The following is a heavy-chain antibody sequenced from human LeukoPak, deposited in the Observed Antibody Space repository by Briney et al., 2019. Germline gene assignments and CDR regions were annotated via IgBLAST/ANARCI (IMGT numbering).Heavy chain of an antibody. J-gene: IGHJ4*02. V-gene: IGHV3-23*01. D-gene: IGHD3-3*02. CDR2: ITPSGGNT. CDR1: GFTFSTGFTFSSYS. Sequence: GGSLRLSCAASGFTFSTGFTFSSYSMTWVRQAPGKGLEWVSTITPSGGNTHYADSVKGRFTISRDNSKDTLYLQMNSLRAEDTAVYYCAKKLPIETSFSSNYFDYWGQGTLVTVSS. CDR3: AKKLPIETSFSSNYFDY.